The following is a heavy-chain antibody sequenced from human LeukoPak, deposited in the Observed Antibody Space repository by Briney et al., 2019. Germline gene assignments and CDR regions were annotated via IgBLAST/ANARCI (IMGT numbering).Heavy chain of an antibody. CDR1: GFTFSSYS. CDR2: ISSSSSYI. Sequence: GGSLRLSCAASGFTFSSYSMNWVRQAPGKGLDWVSSISSSSSYIYYADSVKGRFTISRDNAKNSLYLQMNSLRAEDTAVYYCARKDQGYSYGHDAFDIWGQGTMVTVSS. J-gene: IGHJ3*02. V-gene: IGHV3-21*01. CDR3: ARKDQGYSYGHDAFDI. D-gene: IGHD5-18*01.